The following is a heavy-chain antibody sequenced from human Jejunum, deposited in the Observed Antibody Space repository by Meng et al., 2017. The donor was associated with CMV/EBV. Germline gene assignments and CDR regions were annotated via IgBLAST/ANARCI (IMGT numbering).Heavy chain of an antibody. CDR3: ARDYNFWSAPAFDY. V-gene: IGHV4-39*07. J-gene: IGHJ4*02. D-gene: IGHD3-3*01. CDR1: GGSISSYY. CDR2: IYYSGTT. Sequence: QGPLQESGPGLVKPSETLSLTCTVSGGSISSYYWGWIRQPPGKGLEWIGSIYYSGTTYYNPSLKSRVTISIDTSKKQFSLRLSSVTAADMAVYYCARDYNFWSAPAFDYWGQGTLVTVFS.